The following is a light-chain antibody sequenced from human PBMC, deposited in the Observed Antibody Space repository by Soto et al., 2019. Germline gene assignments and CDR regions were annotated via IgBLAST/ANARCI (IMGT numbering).Light chain of an antibody. J-gene: IGLJ3*02. CDR2: LNSDGSH. Sequence: QAVVTQSPSASASLGASVKLTCTLSSGHSSYAIAWHQQQPEKGPRYLMKLNSDGSHSKGDGIPDRFSGSSSGAERYLTISSLQSEDEADYYCQTWGTGLHWVFGGGTQLTVL. V-gene: IGLV4-69*01. CDR3: QTWGTGLHWV. CDR1: SGHSSYA.